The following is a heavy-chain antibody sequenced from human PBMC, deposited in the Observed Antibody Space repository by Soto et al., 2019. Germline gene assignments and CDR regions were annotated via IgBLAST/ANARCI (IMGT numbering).Heavy chain of an antibody. Sequence: ASVKVSCKASGFTLLNDYIHWVRQAPRQGLEWMGMINPSTGATRYSQQFRGRVTVTWDTSTSTVYMELSSLRSEDTAVYYCATETIRKYGGLFDYWGQGALVPVS. V-gene: IGHV1-46*01. D-gene: IGHD5-12*01. CDR3: ATETIRKYGGLFDY. J-gene: IGHJ4*02. CDR1: GFTLLNDY. CDR2: INPSTGAT.